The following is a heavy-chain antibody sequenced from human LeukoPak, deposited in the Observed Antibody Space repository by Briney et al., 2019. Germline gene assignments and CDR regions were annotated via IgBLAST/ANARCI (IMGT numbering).Heavy chain of an antibody. J-gene: IGHJ4*02. Sequence: ASVKVSCKASGYKFNTYGISWLRQAPGQGLEWMGWISAYNGKTDYAQKFQGRVTMTTDTSTSTAYMELRSLRSDDTAVYYCARDEQTGPPSSRGSCYPFDCWGQGTLVTVSS. CDR3: ARDEQTGPPSSRGSCYPFDC. V-gene: IGHV1-18*01. CDR2: ISAYNGKT. D-gene: IGHD2-15*01. CDR1: GYKFNTYG.